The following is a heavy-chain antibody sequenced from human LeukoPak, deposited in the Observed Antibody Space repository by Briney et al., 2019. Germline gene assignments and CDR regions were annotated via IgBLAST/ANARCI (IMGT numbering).Heavy chain of an antibody. CDR1: GYTFTSYD. J-gene: IGHJ4*02. CDR3: ARAASGSYPDY. Sequence: ASVTISCKASGYTFTSYDINWVRQATGQGLEWMGWMNPNSGNTGYAQKFQGRVTMTRNTSISTAYMELSSLRSEDTAVYYCARAASGSYPDYWGQGTLVTVSS. CDR2: MNPNSGNT. V-gene: IGHV1-8*01. D-gene: IGHD1-26*01.